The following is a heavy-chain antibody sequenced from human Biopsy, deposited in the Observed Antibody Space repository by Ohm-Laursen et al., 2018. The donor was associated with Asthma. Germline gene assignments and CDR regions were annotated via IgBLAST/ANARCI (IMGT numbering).Heavy chain of an antibody. CDR2: IYYSGTT. Sequence: TLSLTRSLSSGSGGYMRSGNYYWGWIRQPPGKGLEWIGCIYYSGTTYYNPSLERRVTVSADTSKNQLTLKPTSVTAAETAVYYCVRGSSSWHHGPFHYYYGLDVWGQGTTATVSS. V-gene: IGHV4-39*01. D-gene: IGHD6-13*01. J-gene: IGHJ6*02. CDR1: SGSGGYMRSGNYY. CDR3: VRGSSSWHHGPFHYYYGLDV.